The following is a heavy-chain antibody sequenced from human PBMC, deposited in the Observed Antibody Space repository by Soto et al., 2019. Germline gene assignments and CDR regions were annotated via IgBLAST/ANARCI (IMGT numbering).Heavy chain of an antibody. J-gene: IGHJ5*02. CDR2: IYYSGST. V-gene: IGHV4-39*01. CDR1: GGSISSSSYY. Sequence: SETLSLTCTVSGGSISSSSYYWGWIRQPPGKGLEWIGSIYYSGSTYYNPSLKSRVTISVDTSKNQFSLKLSSVTAADTAVYYCARHIMVVTAIVKNWFDPWGQGTLVTVSS. CDR3: ARHIMVVTAIVKNWFDP. D-gene: IGHD2-21*02.